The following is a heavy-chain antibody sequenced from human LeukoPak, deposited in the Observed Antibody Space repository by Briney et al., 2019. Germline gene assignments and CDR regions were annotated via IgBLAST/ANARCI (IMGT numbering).Heavy chain of an antibody. V-gene: IGHV3-30*02. Sequence: PGGSLRLSCAASGFTFSSYGMHWVREAPGKGLGRVVFIRYDGSNKYYADSLKGRFTISRDNSNNTLYLQMNSLRAEDTAVYYCAKGYRAYDSRYLFDYCGQGTLVTVSS. D-gene: IGHD5-12*01. CDR2: IRYDGSNK. CDR3: AKGYRAYDSRYLFDY. J-gene: IGHJ4*02. CDR1: GFTFSSYG.